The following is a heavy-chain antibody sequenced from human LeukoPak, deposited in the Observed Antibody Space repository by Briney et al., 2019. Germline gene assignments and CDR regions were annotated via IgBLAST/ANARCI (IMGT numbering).Heavy chain of an antibody. CDR1: GGSISNSSYY. J-gene: IGHJ4*02. Sequence: SETLSLTCTVSGGSISNSSYYWGWIRQPPGKGLEWIGSIYHSGSPYYNPSLKSRVTISADTSKNQFSLKLSSVTAADTAVYYCARVDDDSTGYYYFDYWGQGTLVTVSS. CDR3: ARVDDDSTGYYYFDY. V-gene: IGHV4-39*07. D-gene: IGHD3-22*01. CDR2: IYHSGSP.